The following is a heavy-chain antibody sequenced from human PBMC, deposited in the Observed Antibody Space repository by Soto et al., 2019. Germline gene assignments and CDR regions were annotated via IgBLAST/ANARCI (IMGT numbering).Heavy chain of an antibody. CDR2: ISYDGSNK. CDR3: ARAYGYPLYYYYGMDV. D-gene: IGHD5-12*01. V-gene: IGHV3-30-3*01. CDR1: GITFNSYA. J-gene: IGHJ6*02. Sequence: QVQLVESGGGVVQPGRCLRFSCAASGITFNSYAMHWVRQAPGKGLEWVAVISYDGSNKYYADSVKGRFTISRDNSKNTLYLQMNSLRAEDTAVYYCARAYGYPLYYYYGMDVWGQGTTVTVSS.